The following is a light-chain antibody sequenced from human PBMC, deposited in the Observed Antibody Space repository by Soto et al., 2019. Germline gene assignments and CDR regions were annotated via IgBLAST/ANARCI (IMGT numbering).Light chain of an antibody. CDR1: RSDVGAYNY. J-gene: IGLJ3*02. CDR3: CLSPGSLTWL. Sequence: QSALTQPASVSGSPGQSITISCTGTRSDVGAYNYVSWYQQHPGKAPKLMIYEVNNRPSGVPDRFSGSKSGSTASLTISGLQAEDEAEYYCCLSPGSLTWLFGGGTKVTVL. V-gene: IGLV2-14*01. CDR2: EVN.